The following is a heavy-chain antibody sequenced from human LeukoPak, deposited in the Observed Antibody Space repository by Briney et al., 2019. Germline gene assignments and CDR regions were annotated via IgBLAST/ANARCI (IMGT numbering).Heavy chain of an antibody. CDR3: ARVEGTVRGVMVYY. V-gene: IGHV1-69*04. J-gene: IGHJ4*02. D-gene: IGHD3-10*01. Sequence: SVKVSCKASGGTFSSYAISRVRQAPGQGLEWMGRIIPILGIANYAQKFKGRVTITADKSTSTAYMELSSLRSEDTAVYYCARVEGTVRGVMVYYWGQGTLVTVSS. CDR2: IIPILGIA. CDR1: GGTFSSYA.